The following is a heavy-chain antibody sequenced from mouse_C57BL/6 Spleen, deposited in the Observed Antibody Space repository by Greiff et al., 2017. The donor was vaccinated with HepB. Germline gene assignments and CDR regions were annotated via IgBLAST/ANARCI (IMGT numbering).Heavy chain of an antibody. CDR1: GFSFNTYA. Sequence: EVKLMESGGGLVQPKGSLKLSCAASGFSFNTYAMNWVRQAPGKGLEWVARIRSKSNNYATYYADSVKDRFTIARDDSESMLYLQMNNLKTEDTAMYYCVRQFYDYDDDVSWFAYWGQGTLVTVSA. CDR3: VRQFYDYDDDVSWFAY. D-gene: IGHD2-4*01. V-gene: IGHV10-1*01. CDR2: IRSKSNNYAT. J-gene: IGHJ3*01.